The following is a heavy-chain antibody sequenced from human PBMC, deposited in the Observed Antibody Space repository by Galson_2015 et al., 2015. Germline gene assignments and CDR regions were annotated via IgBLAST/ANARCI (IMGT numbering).Heavy chain of an antibody. J-gene: IGHJ4*02. V-gene: IGHV1-46*01. CDR1: GYTFTSYY. D-gene: IGHD4-11*01. CDR3: ARSYYTDYSPDY. Sequence: SVKVSCKASGYTFTSYYMHWVRQAPGQGLEWMGIINPSGGSTRYAQKFQGRVTMTRDMSTTTVYMQLSSLRFEDSAVYYCARSYYTDYSPDYWGQGTLVTVSS. CDR2: INPSGGST.